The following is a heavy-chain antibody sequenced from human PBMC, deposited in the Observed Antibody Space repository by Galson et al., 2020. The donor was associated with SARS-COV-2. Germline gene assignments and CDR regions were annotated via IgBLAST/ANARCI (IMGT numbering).Heavy chain of an antibody. V-gene: IGHV3-66*01. J-gene: IGHJ2*01. CDR1: VFTVSSNY. CDR3: ARYKNDYGDYRDQPPDPYRVHWYFDL. D-gene: IGHD4-17*01. Sequence: GESPQIPCAASVFTVSSNYMSWVRQAPGKGLEWVAVIYSGGSTYYADSVKGRFTLSRDNSKNTLYLQMNSLRAEDTAVYYCARYKNDYGDYRDQPPDPYRVHWYFDLWGRGTLVTVSS. CDR2: IYSGGST.